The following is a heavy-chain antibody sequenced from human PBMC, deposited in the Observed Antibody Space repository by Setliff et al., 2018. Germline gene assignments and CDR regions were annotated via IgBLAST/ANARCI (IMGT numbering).Heavy chain of an antibody. CDR2: IDWEDDK. V-gene: IGHV2-70*04. CDR3: ARSYRIPGSGTYYNSSPFDF. Sequence: SGPTLVNPTQTLTLTCTFSGVSLNTSGMRVSWIRQPPGKDLEWLARIDWEDDKFDSTSLKTRLTIYKDTSKQQVVLTMTHMDPVDTATYYCARSYRIPGSGTYYNSSPFDFWGQGALVTVSS. J-gene: IGHJ4*02. D-gene: IGHD3-10*01. CDR1: GVSLNTSGMR.